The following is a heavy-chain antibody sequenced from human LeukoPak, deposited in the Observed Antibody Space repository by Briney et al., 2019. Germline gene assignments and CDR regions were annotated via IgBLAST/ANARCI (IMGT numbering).Heavy chain of an antibody. V-gene: IGHV4-59*01. CDR2: IYYSGST. D-gene: IGHD6-13*01. Sequence: SETLSLTCTVSGGSISSYYWSWIRQPPGKGLEWIGYIYYSGSTNYNPSLKSRVTISVDTSKNQFSLKLSSVTAADTAVYYCARVTRSLGKQQLAFDYWGQGTLVTVSS. CDR1: GGSISSYY. CDR3: ARVTRSLGKQQLAFDY. J-gene: IGHJ4*02.